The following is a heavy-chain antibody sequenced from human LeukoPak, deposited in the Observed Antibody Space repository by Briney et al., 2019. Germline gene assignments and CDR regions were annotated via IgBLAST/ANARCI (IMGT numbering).Heavy chain of an antibody. CDR1: GFTFSSYA. V-gene: IGHV3-23*01. CDR3: AKEGGYCSSTSCYRRYYFDY. Sequence: PGGSLRLSCAASGFTFSSYAMSWVRQAPGKGLERVSGISGSGGSTYYADSVKGRFTISRDNSKNTLYLQMNSLRAEDTAIYYCAKEGGYCSSTSCYRRYYFDYWGQGTLVTVSS. J-gene: IGHJ4*02. CDR2: ISGSGGST. D-gene: IGHD2-2*01.